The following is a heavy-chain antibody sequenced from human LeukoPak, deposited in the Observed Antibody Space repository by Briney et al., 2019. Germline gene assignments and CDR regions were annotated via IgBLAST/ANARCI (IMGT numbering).Heavy chain of an antibody. V-gene: IGHV3-15*01. D-gene: IGHD4-23*01. CDR1: GFTFSNAW. CDR3: TTEVGTPMYYFDY. Sequence: GGSLRLSCAAPGFTFSNAWMSWVRQAPGKGLEWVGRINSKTDGGTTDYAAPVKGGFTISRDDSKNTLSLHMISLKTEDTAVYYCTTEVGTPMYYFDYWGQGTLVTVSS. J-gene: IGHJ4*02. CDR2: INSKTDGGTT.